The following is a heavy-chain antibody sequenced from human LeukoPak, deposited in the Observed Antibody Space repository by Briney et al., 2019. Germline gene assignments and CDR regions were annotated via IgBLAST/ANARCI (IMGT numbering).Heavy chain of an antibody. CDR1: GYTFTGYY. Sequence: ASVKVSCKASGYTFTGYYMHWVRQAPGRGLEWMGWINPNSGGTNYAQKFQGRVTMTRDTSISTAYMELSRLRSDDTAVYYCARVGNWKYGVFDYWGQGTLVTVSS. CDR3: ARVGNWKYGVFDY. CDR2: INPNSGGT. D-gene: IGHD1-7*01. J-gene: IGHJ4*02. V-gene: IGHV1-2*02.